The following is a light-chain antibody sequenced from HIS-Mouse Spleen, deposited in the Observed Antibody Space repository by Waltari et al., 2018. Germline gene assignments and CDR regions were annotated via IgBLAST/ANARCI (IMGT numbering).Light chain of an antibody. CDR1: SDINVGSYN. V-gene: IGLV5-37*01. CDR2: YYSDSDK. Sequence: QPVLTQPPSSSASPGESARLTCTLPSDINVGSYNIYFYQQKPGSPPRYLLYYYSDSDKGQGSGVPSRFSGSKDASANTGILLISGLQSEDEADYYCMIWPSNASVFGGGTKLTVL. CDR3: MIWPSNASV. J-gene: IGLJ3*02.